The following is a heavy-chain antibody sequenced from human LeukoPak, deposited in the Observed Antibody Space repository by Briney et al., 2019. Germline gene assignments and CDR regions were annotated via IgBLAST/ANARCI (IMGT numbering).Heavy chain of an antibody. CDR1: GFTFSSYG. V-gene: IGHV3-23*01. CDR2: ISGSGGST. Sequence: GGSLRLSCAASGFTFSSYGMHWVRQAPGKGLEWVSAISGSGGSTYYADSVKGRFTISRDNSKNTLYLQMNSLRAEDTAVYYCAKGVGATTNAFDIWGQGTMVTVSS. CDR3: AKGVGATTNAFDI. D-gene: IGHD1-26*01. J-gene: IGHJ3*02.